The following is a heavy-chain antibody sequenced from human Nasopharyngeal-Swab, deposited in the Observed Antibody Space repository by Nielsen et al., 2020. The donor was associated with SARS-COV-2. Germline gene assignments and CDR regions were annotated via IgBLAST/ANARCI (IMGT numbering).Heavy chain of an antibody. V-gene: IGHV1-3*04. CDR2: INTGNGNT. J-gene: IGHJ6*02. D-gene: IGHD3-9*01. CDR3: ARGCVLTGPSCYYYGMDV. CDR1: GYTLTSYS. Sequence: ASVKVSCKASGYTLTSYSMHWVRQAPGQGLEWMGWINTGNGNTKYSQKFQGRVTITRDTSATTSYMELSSLTSEDTAVYYCARGCVLTGPSCYYYGMDVWGQGTTVTVSS.